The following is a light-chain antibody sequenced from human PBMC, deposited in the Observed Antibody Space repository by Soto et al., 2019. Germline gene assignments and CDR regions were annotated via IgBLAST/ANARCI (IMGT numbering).Light chain of an antibody. J-gene: IGKJ5*01. Sequence: ENVLTQSPGTLSLSPGDRATLSCRASQSFSSSYLAWYQQKPGQAPRLLIYGASIRATGIPDRFSGSGSVTDFTLTISRLEPEDFAVYYCQQYHTSPITFGQGTRLEIK. V-gene: IGKV3-20*01. CDR1: QSFSSSY. CDR2: GAS. CDR3: QQYHTSPIT.